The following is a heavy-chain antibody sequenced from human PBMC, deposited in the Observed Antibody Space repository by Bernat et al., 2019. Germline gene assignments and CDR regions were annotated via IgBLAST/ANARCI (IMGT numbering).Heavy chain of an antibody. D-gene: IGHD2-15*01. CDR2: IGGSGDST. CDR3: AKGIYPKGYCSGGNCYYYFYGMDV. V-gene: IGHV3-23*01. Sequence: EVQLLESGGGLVQPGGSLRLSCGASGFTFSSFAMSWVRQAAWRGLDWVSGIGGSGDSTYYADSVKGRFTITRDNSKNTLYLQMNSLRAEDTAVYYCAKGIYPKGYCSGGNCYYYFYGMDVWGQGTTVTVSS. CDR1: GFTFSSFA. J-gene: IGHJ6*02.